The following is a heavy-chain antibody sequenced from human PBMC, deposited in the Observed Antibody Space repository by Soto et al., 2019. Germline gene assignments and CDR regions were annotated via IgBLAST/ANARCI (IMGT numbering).Heavy chain of an antibody. CDR2: INHSGST. V-gene: IGHV4-34*01. CDR1: GGSFSGYY. Sequence: PSETLSLTCAVYGGSFSGYYWSWIRQPPGKGLEWIGEINHSGSTNYNPSLKSRVTISVDTSKNQFSLKLSSVTAADTAVYYCARGAENYYGSGSYYRPNWFDPCGQRTLVTVSS. J-gene: IGHJ5*02. D-gene: IGHD3-10*01. CDR3: ARGAENYYGSGSYYRPNWFDP.